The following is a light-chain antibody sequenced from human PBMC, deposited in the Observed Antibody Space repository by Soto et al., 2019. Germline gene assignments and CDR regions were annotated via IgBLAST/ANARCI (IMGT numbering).Light chain of an antibody. Sequence: QSVLTQPPSASAPPGQSVTISCSGGNSNIGSNTVNWYQKLPGTAPKLLINRNIQRPSGVPDRFSGSKSGTSASLAISGLQSEDEADYYCATWDDSLDGWVFGGGTKLTVL. V-gene: IGLV1-44*01. J-gene: IGLJ3*02. CDR3: ATWDDSLDGWV. CDR1: NSNIGSNT. CDR2: RNI.